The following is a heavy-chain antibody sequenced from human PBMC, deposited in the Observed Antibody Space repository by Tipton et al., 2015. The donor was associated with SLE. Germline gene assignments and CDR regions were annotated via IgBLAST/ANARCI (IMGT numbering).Heavy chain of an antibody. CDR3: ASKLGISPDY. CDR2: INHSGST. CDR1: GGSFSGYY. V-gene: IGHV4-34*01. J-gene: IGHJ4*02. D-gene: IGHD7-27*01. Sequence: LRLSCAVYGGSFSGYYWSWIRQPPGKGLEWIGEINHSGSTNYNPSLKSRVTISVDTSKNQFSLKLSSVTAADTAVYYCASKLGISPDYWGQGTLVTVSS.